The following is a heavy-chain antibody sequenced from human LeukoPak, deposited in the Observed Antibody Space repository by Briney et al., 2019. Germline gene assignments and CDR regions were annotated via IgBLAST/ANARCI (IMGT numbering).Heavy chain of an antibody. D-gene: IGHD7-27*01. Sequence: GGSLRLSCAASGFTFSTYVVNWVRQAPGKGLEWVSSISSSSSYIYYADSVKGRFTISRDNAKNSLYLQMNSLRAEDTAVYYCARVTGEYFDYWGQGTLVTVSS. CDR3: ARVTGEYFDY. V-gene: IGHV3-21*01. CDR1: GFTFSTYV. J-gene: IGHJ4*02. CDR2: ISSSSSYI.